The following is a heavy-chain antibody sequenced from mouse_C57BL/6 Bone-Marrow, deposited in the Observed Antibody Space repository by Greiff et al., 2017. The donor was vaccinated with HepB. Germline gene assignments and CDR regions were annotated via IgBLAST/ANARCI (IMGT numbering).Heavy chain of an antibody. J-gene: IGHJ1*03. CDR2: ISSGSSTI. D-gene: IGHD2-2*01. CDR3: AKSMVTTRYWYFDV. CDR1: GFTFSDYG. Sequence: EVQVVESGGGLVKPGGSLKLSCAASGFTFSDYGMHWVRHAPEKGLEWVAYISSGSSTIYYADTVKGRFTISRDNAKNTLFLQMTSLRSEDTAMYYCAKSMVTTRYWYFDVWGTGTTVTVSS. V-gene: IGHV5-17*01.